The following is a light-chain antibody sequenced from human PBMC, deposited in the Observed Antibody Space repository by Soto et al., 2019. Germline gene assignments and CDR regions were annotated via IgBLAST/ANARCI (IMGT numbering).Light chain of an antibody. CDR1: QSVSKNF. Sequence: EIVLTQSPGTLSLSPGERATLSCRASQSVSKNFLAWYQQKPGQAPRLLINGASSRATGIPDRFSGSGSGTDFSLPIHRLEPEDFAVYFCQQYGSSPQTFGGGTKVAMK. J-gene: IGKJ4*01. CDR2: GAS. V-gene: IGKV3-20*01. CDR3: QQYGSSPQT.